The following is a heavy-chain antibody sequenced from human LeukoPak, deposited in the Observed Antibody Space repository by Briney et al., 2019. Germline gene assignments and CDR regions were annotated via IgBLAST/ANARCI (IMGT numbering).Heavy chain of an antibody. J-gene: IGHJ4*02. CDR1: GGTFNSYS. CDR3: ASDSSGWNQNWYFDY. Sequence: ASVKVSCKASGGTFNSYSISWVRQAPGQRVEWMGRIIPIFGTANYAQKFQGRVTITTDESTSTAYMELSSLRSEDTAVYYCASDSSGWNQNWYFDYWGQGTLVTVSS. CDR2: IIPIFGTA. D-gene: IGHD6-19*01. V-gene: IGHV1-69*05.